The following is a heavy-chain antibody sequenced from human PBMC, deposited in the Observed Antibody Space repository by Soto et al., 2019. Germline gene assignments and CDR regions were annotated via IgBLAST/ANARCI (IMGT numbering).Heavy chain of an antibody. V-gene: IGHV3-33*01. CDR2: ISSGGSNK. J-gene: IGHJ3*01. CDR1: GFTFSSYG. D-gene: IGHD3-22*01. CDR3: ARHTYYYDSSGNHNPWPFDF. Sequence: GGSLRLSCAASGFTFSSYGMHWVRQAPGKGLEWVSAISSGGSNKYYADSVKGRFTISRDNSKNTLYLQMNSLRAEDTAVYYCARHTYYYDSSGNHNPWPFDFWGQGPMVTVSS.